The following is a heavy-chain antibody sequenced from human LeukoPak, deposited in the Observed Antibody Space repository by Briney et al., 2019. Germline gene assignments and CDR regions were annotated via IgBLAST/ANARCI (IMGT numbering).Heavy chain of an antibody. CDR1: GFTFSTYW. V-gene: IGHV3-7*01. CDR2: INQDASEI. D-gene: IGHD2-21*02. J-gene: IGHJ4*02. CDR3: ATDRDNSDWQKRFDS. Sequence: PGGSLRLSCAASGFTFSTYWMNWYRQAPGKGLEWVGNINQDASEINYVDSVRGRFTISRDNAKNSHHLQMNSLRAEDTAVYYCATDRDNSDWQKRFDSWGQGTLVTVSS.